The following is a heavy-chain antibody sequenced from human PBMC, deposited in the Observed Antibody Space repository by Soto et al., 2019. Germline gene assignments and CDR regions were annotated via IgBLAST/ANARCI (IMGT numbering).Heavy chain of an antibody. CDR1: GYTFTSYG. D-gene: IGHD6-19*01. CDR2: ISAYNGNT. J-gene: IGHJ6*02. V-gene: IGHV1-18*01. CDR3: ARDQPKQWLASRYGMDV. Sequence: QVQLVQSGAEVKKPGASVKVSCKASGYTFTSYGISWVRQAPGQGLEWMGWISAYNGNTNYAQKLQGRVTMTTDTSTSTAYMELRSLRSDDTAVYYCARDQPKQWLASRYGMDVWGQGTTFTVSS.